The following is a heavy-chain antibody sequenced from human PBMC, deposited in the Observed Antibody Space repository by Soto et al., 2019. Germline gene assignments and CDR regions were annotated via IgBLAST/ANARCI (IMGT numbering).Heavy chain of an antibody. CDR1: GGSVSSSSYY. CDR3: GRLAGLDPISYYFDY. J-gene: IGHJ4*02. CDR2: VYYSGST. Sequence: SETLSLTCTVSGGSVSSSSYYWGWVRQPPGKGLEWIGSVYYSGSTYYNPSLESRVTISVDKSKKQFSLKLMSFSAADTAVYYCGRLAGLDPISYYFDYWGQGALVTVSS. D-gene: IGHD1-1*01. V-gene: IGHV4-39*01.